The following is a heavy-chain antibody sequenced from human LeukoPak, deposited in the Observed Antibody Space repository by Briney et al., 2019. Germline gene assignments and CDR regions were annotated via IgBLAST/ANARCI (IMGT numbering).Heavy chain of an antibody. J-gene: IGHJ6*02. V-gene: IGHV3-53*01. CDR3: ARDFPPYGMDV. CDR1: GFTVSSNY. CDR2: IYSGGST. Sequence: GGSLRLSCAASGFTVSSNYMNWVRQAPGKGLEWVSVIYSGGSTYYADSVKGRFTISRDNSKNTLYLQMNSLRAEDTAVYYCARDFPPYGMDVWGQGTTVTVSS.